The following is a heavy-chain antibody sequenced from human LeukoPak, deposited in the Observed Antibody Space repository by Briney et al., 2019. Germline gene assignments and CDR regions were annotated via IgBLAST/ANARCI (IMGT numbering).Heavy chain of an antibody. D-gene: IGHD4/OR15-4a*01. CDR1: GFTVSSTY. Sequence: GGSLRLSCAASGFTVSSTYMSWVRQAPGKGLEWVSVIYSGGTTYYADSVKGRFTISRDNSKNALYLQMNSLRTEDTAVYYCARDLYDYGSYWGQGTLVTVSS. J-gene: IGHJ4*02. CDR3: ARDLYDYGSY. CDR2: IYSGGTT. V-gene: IGHV3-66*01.